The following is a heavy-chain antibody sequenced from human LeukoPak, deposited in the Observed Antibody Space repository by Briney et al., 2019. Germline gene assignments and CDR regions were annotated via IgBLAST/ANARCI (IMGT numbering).Heavy chain of an antibody. CDR2: ISAYNGKT. D-gene: IGHD3-22*01. J-gene: IGHJ5*02. Sequence: ASVKVSCKTSGYTFNTYGIAWVRQAPGQGLGWMGWISAYNGKTNYAQNLQDGVTMTTDTSTTTAYMELRSLRSDDTAVYYCAREGSLYDSGNYYLSWFDPWGQGTLVTVSS. V-gene: IGHV1-18*01. CDR3: AREGSLYDSGNYYLSWFDP. CDR1: GYTFNTYG.